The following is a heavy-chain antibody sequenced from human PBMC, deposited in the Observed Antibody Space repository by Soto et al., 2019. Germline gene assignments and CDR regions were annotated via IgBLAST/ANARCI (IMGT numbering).Heavy chain of an antibody. Sequence: GGSVRLSXAASGFTFKNSVMTWFRQAPGKGLEWVSEINGSGGSTYYADSVKGRFTISRDNSNNTLYLQMNSLRAEDTAVYSCAKDLFSGNTYGYFGHWGQGTLVTV. CDR1: GFTFKNSV. V-gene: IGHV3-23*01. J-gene: IGHJ4*02. CDR3: AKDLFSGNTYGYFGH. CDR2: INGSGGST. D-gene: IGHD5-18*01.